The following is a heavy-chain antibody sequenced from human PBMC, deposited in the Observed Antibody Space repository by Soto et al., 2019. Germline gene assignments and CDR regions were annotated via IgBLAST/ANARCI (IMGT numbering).Heavy chain of an antibody. Sequence: GASVKVSCKTSGGTFSRYAISWVRQAPGRGLEWMGGIIPIVGPANYAQKFHGRVTITADESTSTVYMELSSLTSEDTAVYYCARDGIINIWPYYYGMDVWGQGTTVTVSS. CDR1: GGTFSRYA. CDR3: ARDGIINIWPYYYGMDV. V-gene: IGHV1-69*13. D-gene: IGHD3-9*01. CDR2: IIPIVGPA. J-gene: IGHJ6*02.